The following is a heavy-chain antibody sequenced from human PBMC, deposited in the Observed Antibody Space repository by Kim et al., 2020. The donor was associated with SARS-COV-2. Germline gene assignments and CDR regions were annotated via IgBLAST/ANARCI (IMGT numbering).Heavy chain of an antibody. CDR3: ALGGFGELSGYYGMDV. D-gene: IGHD3-10*01. CDR1: GGTFSSYA. Sequence: SVKVSCKASGGTFSSYAISWVRQAPGQGLEWMGGIIPIFGTANYAQKFQGRVTITADESTSTAYMELSSLRSEDTAVYYCALGGFGELSGYYGMDVWGQGTTVTVSS. CDR2: IIPIFGTA. V-gene: IGHV1-69*13. J-gene: IGHJ6*02.